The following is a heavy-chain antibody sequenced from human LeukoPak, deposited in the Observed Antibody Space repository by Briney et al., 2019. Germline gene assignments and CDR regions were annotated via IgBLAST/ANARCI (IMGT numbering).Heavy chain of an antibody. V-gene: IGHV4-59*01. Sequence: SETLSLTCTVSGGSISSYYWSWIRQPPGKGLEWIGYIYYSGSTNYNPSLKSRVTRSVDTAKNQFSLKLSSVTAADTAVYYCARDGPYSSSWYNWFDPWGQGTLVTVSS. CDR1: GGSISSYY. D-gene: IGHD6-13*01. CDR2: IYYSGST. J-gene: IGHJ5*02. CDR3: ARDGPYSSSWYNWFDP.